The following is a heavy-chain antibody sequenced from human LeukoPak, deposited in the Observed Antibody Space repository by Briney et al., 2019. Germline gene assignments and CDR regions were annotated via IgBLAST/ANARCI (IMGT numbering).Heavy chain of an antibody. CDR2: INAGNGNT. Sequence: GASVKVSCKASGYTFTSYAMHWVRQAPGQRLEWMGWINAGNGNTKYSQKFQGRVTITRDTSASTAYMELSSLRSEDTAVYYCARDDPGSGYCSGGSCYNGNLDYWGQGTLVTVSS. CDR1: GYTFTSYA. D-gene: IGHD2-15*01. CDR3: ARDDPGSGYCSGGSCYNGNLDY. J-gene: IGHJ4*02. V-gene: IGHV1-3*01.